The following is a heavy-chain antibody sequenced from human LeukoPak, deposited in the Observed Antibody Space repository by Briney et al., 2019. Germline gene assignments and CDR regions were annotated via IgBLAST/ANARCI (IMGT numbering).Heavy chain of an antibody. V-gene: IGHV3-30*18. CDR2: ISYDGRNK. CDR1: GFSFSGSG. D-gene: IGHD2-15*01. Sequence: GGSLRLSCVASGFSFSGSGMHWVRQAPGKGLEWVAAISYDGRNKYYADSVKGRFTISRDNSKNTLNLQMNSLRTEDTAVFYCAKPRDIDSWAFDVWGQGTMVTVSS. CDR3: AKPRDIDSWAFDV. J-gene: IGHJ3*01.